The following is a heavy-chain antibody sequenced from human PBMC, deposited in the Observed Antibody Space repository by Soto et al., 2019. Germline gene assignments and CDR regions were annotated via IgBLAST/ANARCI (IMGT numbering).Heavy chain of an antibody. CDR1: GFTFSSYA. D-gene: IGHD3-10*01. Sequence: GFLRLSCAASGFTFSSYAMTWVRQAPGKGLEWVSSLSGSGGSTYYADSVKGRFTISRDNSKNTLYLQMTSLRAEDTAVYYCAKGGLYGSGSYYNAGNYYYYGMDVWGQGTTVTVSS. CDR2: LSGSGGST. CDR3: AKGGLYGSGSYYNAGNYYYYGMDV. J-gene: IGHJ6*02. V-gene: IGHV3-23*01.